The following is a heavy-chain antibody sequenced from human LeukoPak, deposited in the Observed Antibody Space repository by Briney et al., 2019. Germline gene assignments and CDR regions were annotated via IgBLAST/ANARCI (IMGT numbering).Heavy chain of an antibody. CDR3: ARSEPPPYYYDSSGYSYYFDY. D-gene: IGHD3-22*01. Sequence: GASVKVSCKASGYTFTSYGISWVRQAPGQGLEWMGWISAYNGNTNYAQKLQGRVTMTTDTSTSTAYMELRSLRSDDTAVYYCARSEPPPYYYDSSGYSYYFDYWGQRTLVTVSS. J-gene: IGHJ4*02. V-gene: IGHV1-18*01. CDR2: ISAYNGNT. CDR1: GYTFTSYG.